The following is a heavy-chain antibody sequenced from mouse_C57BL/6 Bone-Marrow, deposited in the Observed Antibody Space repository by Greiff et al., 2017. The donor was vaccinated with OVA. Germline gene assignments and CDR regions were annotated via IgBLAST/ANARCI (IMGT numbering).Heavy chain of an antibody. V-gene: IGHV1-52*01. D-gene: IGHD1-1*01. CDR1: GYTFTSYW. J-gene: IGHJ3*01. CDR2: IDPSDSET. Sequence: QVQLQQPGAELVRPGSSVKLSCKASGYTFTSYWMHWVKQRPIQGLEWIGNIDPSDSETHYNQKFKDKATLTVDKSSSKAYMQLSSLTSEDSAVYYCANYYGSSPFAYWGQGTLVTVSA. CDR3: ANYYGSSPFAY.